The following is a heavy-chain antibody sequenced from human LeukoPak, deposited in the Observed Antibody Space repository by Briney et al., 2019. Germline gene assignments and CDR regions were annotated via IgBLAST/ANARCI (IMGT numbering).Heavy chain of an antibody. CDR1: GYTFTSYD. Sequence: ASVKVSCKASGYTFTSYDINWVRQATGQGLEWMGWINPNSGGTNYAQKFQGRVTMTRDTSISTAYMELSRLRSDDTAVYYCARGYYYDSSGYYGDYFDYWGQGTLVTVSS. CDR2: INPNSGGT. V-gene: IGHV1-2*02. J-gene: IGHJ4*02. CDR3: ARGYYYDSSGYYGDYFDY. D-gene: IGHD3-22*01.